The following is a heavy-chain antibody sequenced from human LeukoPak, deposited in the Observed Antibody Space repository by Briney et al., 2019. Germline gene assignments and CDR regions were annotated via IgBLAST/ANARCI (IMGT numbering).Heavy chain of an antibody. CDR2: ISSSSSYI. Sequence: PGGSLRLSCAASGFTFSSYSMNWVRQAPGKGLEWVSSISSSSSYIYYADSVKGRFTISRDNAKNSLDLQMNSLRAEDTAVYYCAKDLALSVAWFDPWGQGTLVTVSS. J-gene: IGHJ5*02. CDR1: GFTFSSYS. V-gene: IGHV3-21*04. CDR3: AKDLALSVAWFDP.